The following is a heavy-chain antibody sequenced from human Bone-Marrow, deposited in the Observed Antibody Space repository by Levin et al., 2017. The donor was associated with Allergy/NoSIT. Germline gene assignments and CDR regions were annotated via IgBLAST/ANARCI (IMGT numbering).Heavy chain of an antibody. CDR3: AKDLGGQLAGFDY. CDR2: ISYDGSNK. D-gene: IGHD6-6*01. CDR1: GFTFSSYG. V-gene: IGHV3-30*18. J-gene: IGHJ4*02. Sequence: SCAASGFTFSSYGMHWVRQAPGKGLEWVAVISYDGSNKYYADSVKGRFTISRDNSKNTLYLQMNSLRAEDTAVYYCAKDLGGQLAGFDYWGQGTLVTVSS.